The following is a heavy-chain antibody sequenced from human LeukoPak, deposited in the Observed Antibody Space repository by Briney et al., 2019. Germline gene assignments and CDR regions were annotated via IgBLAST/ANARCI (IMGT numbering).Heavy chain of an antibody. CDR2: IYYSGST. D-gene: IGHD5-18*01. Sequence: SETLSLTCTVSGGSISSYYWSWIRQPPGKGLEWIGYIYYSGSTNHNPSLKSRVTISVDTSKNQFSLKLSSVTAADTAVYYCARSRTAMVKVWFDPWGQGTLVTVSS. CDR1: GGSISSYY. J-gene: IGHJ5*02. CDR3: ARSRTAMVKVWFDP. V-gene: IGHV4-59*08.